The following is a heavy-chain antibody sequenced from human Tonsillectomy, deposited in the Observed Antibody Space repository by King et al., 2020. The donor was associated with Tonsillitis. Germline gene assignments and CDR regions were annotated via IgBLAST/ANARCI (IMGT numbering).Heavy chain of an antibody. CDR1: GGSISSSGDY. D-gene: IGHD3-3*01. CDR3: ARDGSITIFGVGYYYYGMDV. Sequence: QLQESGPGLMKPSETLSLTCTVSGGSISSSGDYWGWIRQAPGKGLDWIGSIYSSGTTYYNPSLKSRVTISVDTSKNQFSLGLSSVTAADTAVYYCARDGSITIFGVGYYYYGMDVWGQGTTVTVSS. J-gene: IGHJ6*02. CDR2: IYSSGTT. V-gene: IGHV4-39*07.